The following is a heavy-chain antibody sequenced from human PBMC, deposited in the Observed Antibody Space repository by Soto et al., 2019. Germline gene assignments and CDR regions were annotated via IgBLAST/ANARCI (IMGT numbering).Heavy chain of an antibody. CDR1: GFTFDDYA. CDR2: ISWNSGSI. Sequence: PGGSLRLSCAASGFTFDDYAMHWVRQAPGKGLEWVSGISWNSGSIGYADSVKGRFTISRDNAKNSLYLQMNSLRAEDTALYYCAKTITMVRGVIITAYFDYWGQGTLVTVSS. J-gene: IGHJ4*02. D-gene: IGHD3-10*01. V-gene: IGHV3-9*01. CDR3: AKTITMVRGVIITAYFDY.